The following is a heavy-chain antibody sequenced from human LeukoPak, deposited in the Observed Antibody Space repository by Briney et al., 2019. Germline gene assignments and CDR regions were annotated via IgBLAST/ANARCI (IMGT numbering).Heavy chain of an antibody. J-gene: IGHJ5*02. Sequence: GRSLRLSCAASGFTFSSYAMHWVRQAPGKGLEWVAVISYDGSNKYYADSVKGRFTISRDNAKNSLYLQMNSLRDEDTAVYYCARGVIWFGESPKNWLGPDPWGQGTLVTVSS. CDR3: ARGVIWFGESPKNWLGPDP. CDR1: GFTFSSYA. CDR2: ISYDGSNK. V-gene: IGHV3-30*04. D-gene: IGHD3-10*01.